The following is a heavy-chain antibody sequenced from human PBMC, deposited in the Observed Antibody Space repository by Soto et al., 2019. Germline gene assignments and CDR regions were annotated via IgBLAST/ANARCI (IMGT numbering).Heavy chain of an antibody. J-gene: IGHJ4*02. CDR3: ARGHDSSGGVDY. V-gene: IGHV3-11*01. CDR2: ISNGGDTI. Sequence: QVQLVESGGGLVKPGGSLRLSCAASGFSFSDYYMSWIRQAPGKGLEWISYISNGGDTIYYADSVKGRFTISRDNAKNSRYLQMNSLRAEDTAVYYCARGHDSSGGVDYWGQGTLITVSS. CDR1: GFSFSDYY. D-gene: IGHD3-22*01.